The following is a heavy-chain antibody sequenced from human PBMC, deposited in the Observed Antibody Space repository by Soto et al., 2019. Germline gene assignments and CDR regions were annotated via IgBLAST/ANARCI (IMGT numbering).Heavy chain of an antibody. CDR3: ESFLAVTYPTGEY. D-gene: IGHD6-19*01. J-gene: IGHJ4*02. CDR1: SGSISSSNW. V-gene: IGHV4-4*02. CDR2: IYPIGST. Sequence: QVQLQESGPGLVKPSGTLSLTCAVSSGSISSSNWWSWVRHPPGKGLEWIGEIYPIGSTNYNTSLKRRATLSVDKSKTQSPLKLGSVTAAYTAVYYCESFLAVTYPTGEYWGQGTLVTVSS.